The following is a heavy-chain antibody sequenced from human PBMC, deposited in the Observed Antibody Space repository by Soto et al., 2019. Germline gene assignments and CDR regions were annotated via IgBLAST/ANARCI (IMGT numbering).Heavy chain of an antibody. CDR3: AREGFSGYEALDY. CDR2: IAYTGIT. D-gene: IGHD5-12*01. J-gene: IGHJ4*02. V-gene: IGHV4-59*01. CDR1: GGPIRSYY. Sequence: QVHLQESGPGLLKPSETLSLTCSVSGGPIRSYYLSWVRQAPGKGLEWIAYIAYTGITGYNPALRSRVTTSGDTSQSVFSLKTTSVTAADTAVYYCAREGFSGYEALDYWGQGILVTVSS.